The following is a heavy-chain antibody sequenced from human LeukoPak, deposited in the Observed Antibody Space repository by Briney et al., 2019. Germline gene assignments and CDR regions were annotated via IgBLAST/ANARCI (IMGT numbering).Heavy chain of an antibody. J-gene: IGHJ4*02. D-gene: IGHD3-9*01. V-gene: IGHV3-23*01. Sequence: GGSLRLSCAASGFTFSSYAMSWVRQAPGKGLEWVAAISGSGGSTYYADSVKGRFTISRDNSKNTLYLQMNSLRAEDTAVYYCAKTGEDILTDYYNPLDYWGQGTLVTVSS. CDR2: ISGSGGST. CDR3: AKTGEDILTDYYNPLDY. CDR1: GFTFSSYA.